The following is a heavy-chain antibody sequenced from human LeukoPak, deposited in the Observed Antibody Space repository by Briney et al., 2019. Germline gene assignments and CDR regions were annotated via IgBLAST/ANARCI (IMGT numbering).Heavy chain of an antibody. CDR1: GFTFSTYT. CDR2: ISSDGNNK. J-gene: IGHJ4*02. D-gene: IGHD5-24*01. Sequence: PGGSLRLSCAASGFTFSTYTFHWVRQAPGKGLEWVAVISSDGNNKYCADSVKGRFTISRDNSKNTMYLQMNSLRTEDTAVYYCARRDNYDYWGQGTLVTVSS. V-gene: IGHV3-30-3*01. CDR3: ARRDNYDY.